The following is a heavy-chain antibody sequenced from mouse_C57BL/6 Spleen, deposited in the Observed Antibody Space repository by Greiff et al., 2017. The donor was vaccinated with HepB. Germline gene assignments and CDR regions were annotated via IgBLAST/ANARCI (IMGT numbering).Heavy chain of an antibody. J-gene: IGHJ3*01. Sequence: QVQLQQSGAELMKPGASVKLSCKATGYTFTGYWIEWVKQRPGHGLEWIGEILPGSGSTNYNEKFKGKATLTADTSSNTAYMQLSSLTTEDSAIYYCARVLLLRYPLWFAYWGQGTLVTVSA. CDR1: GYTFTGYW. D-gene: IGHD1-1*01. V-gene: IGHV1-9*01. CDR3: ARVLLLRYPLWFAY. CDR2: ILPGSGST.